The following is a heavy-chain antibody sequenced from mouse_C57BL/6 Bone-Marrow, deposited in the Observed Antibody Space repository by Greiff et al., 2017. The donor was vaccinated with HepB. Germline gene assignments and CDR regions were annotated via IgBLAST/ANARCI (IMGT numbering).Heavy chain of an antibody. D-gene: IGHD1-1*01. CDR2: IDPSDSET. CDR1: GYTFTSYW. V-gene: IGHV1-52*01. Sequence: QVQLQQPGAELVRPGSSVKLSCKASGYTFTSYWMHWVKQRPIQGLEWIGNIDPSDSETHYNQKFKDKATLTVDKSSSTAYMQLSSRTSEDSAVYYCARSTLFITTVVPDFDYWGQGTTLTVSS. CDR3: ARSTLFITTVVPDFDY. J-gene: IGHJ2*01.